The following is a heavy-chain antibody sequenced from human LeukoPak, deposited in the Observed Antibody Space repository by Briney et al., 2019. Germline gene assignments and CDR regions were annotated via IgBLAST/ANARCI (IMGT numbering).Heavy chain of an antibody. D-gene: IGHD4-17*01. CDR1: GFTFSSYA. CDR3: ALASGSVTTFDY. J-gene: IGHJ4*02. V-gene: IGHV3-23*01. CDR2: ISGSGGST. Sequence: GGSLRLSCAASGFTFSSYAMSWVRQAPGKGLEWVSAISGSGGSTYYADSVKGRFTISRDNAKNTLYLQMNSLRAEDTAVYYCALASGSVTTFDYWGQGTLVTVSS.